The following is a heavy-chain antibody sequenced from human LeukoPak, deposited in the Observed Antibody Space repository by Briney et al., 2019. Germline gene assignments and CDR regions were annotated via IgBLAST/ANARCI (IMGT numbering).Heavy chain of an antibody. CDR1: GGSFSGYY. Sequence: SETLSLTCAVYGGSFSGYYWSWIRQPPGKGLEWIGEINHSGSTNYNPSLKSRVTISVDTSKNQFSLKLSSVTAADTAVYYCARGDGRNDSSGYYLDYWGQGTLVTVSS. V-gene: IGHV4-34*01. D-gene: IGHD3-22*01. J-gene: IGHJ4*02. CDR3: ARGDGRNDSSGYYLDY. CDR2: INHSGST.